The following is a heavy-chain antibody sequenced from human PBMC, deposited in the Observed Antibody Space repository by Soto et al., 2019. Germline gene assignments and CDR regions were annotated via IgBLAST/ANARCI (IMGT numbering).Heavy chain of an antibody. J-gene: IGHJ5*02. Sequence: TCTVSGDSISSSYWSWIRQPPGKGLEWIGYMYYSGSTSYNPSLNSRVTLSVDTSKNQFFLKLSFVTAADTAVYYCARHRALNWFDPWGQGTLVTVS. CDR3: ARHRALNWFDP. CDR1: GDSISSSY. CDR2: MYYSGST. V-gene: IGHV4-59*08.